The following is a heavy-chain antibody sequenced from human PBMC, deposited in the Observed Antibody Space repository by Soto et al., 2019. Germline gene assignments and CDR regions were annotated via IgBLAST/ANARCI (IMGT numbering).Heavy chain of an antibody. CDR3: ARGWGCFDP. Sequence: SETLSLTCAVYGGSFSCYYWSWIRQPPGKWLEWIGEINHSGRTNXXLSLKSRVXISVETSKNQFXLKLSXVTAADTAVYYCARGWGCFDPWRQGTLVTVSS. V-gene: IGHV4-34*01. J-gene: IGHJ5*02. CDR1: GGSFSCYY. D-gene: IGHD7-27*01. CDR2: INHSGRT.